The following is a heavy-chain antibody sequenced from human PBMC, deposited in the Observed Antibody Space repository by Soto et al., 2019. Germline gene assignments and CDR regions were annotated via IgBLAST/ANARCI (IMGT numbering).Heavy chain of an antibody. V-gene: IGHV1-2*04. J-gene: IGHJ6*02. CDR1: GYTFTGYY. CDR2: INPNSGGT. Sequence: ASVKVSCKASGYTFTGYYMHWVRQAPGQGLEWMGWINPNSGGTNYAQKFQGWVTMTRDTSISTAYMELSRLRSDDTAVYYCARDLGSSSGEKGTNYYYYYGMDVWGQGTTVTVSS. CDR3: ARDLGSSSGEKGTNYYYYYGMDV. D-gene: IGHD6-13*01.